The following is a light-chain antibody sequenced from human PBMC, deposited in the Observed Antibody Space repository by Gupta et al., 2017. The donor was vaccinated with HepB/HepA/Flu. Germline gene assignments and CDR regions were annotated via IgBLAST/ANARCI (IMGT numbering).Light chain of an antibody. Sequence: QSVLTQPPSMSGPPGQRVTIPCSGGRSNIGSNSVSWYQQLPGTAPKLLIYSDHQRPSGVPDQFSASKSGTSASLAISGLQSEVEADYYCASWDDTLNAWVFGGGTKLTVL. CDR1: RSNIGSNS. CDR2: SDH. CDR3: ASWDDTLNAWV. J-gene: IGLJ3*02. V-gene: IGLV1-44*01.